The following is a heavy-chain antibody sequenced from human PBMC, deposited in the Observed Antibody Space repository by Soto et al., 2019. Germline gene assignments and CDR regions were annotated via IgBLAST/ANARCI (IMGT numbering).Heavy chain of an antibody. CDR3: AKAAPPLLWSEPYYFDY. D-gene: IGHD2-2*01. V-gene: IGHV3-23*01. J-gene: IGHJ4*02. CDR1: GITFSSYA. CDR2: IGGSSGST. Sequence: EVQLLESGGGLVQPGGSLRLSCAASGITFSSYAMSWVRQAPGKGLEWVSAIGGSSGSTYYADSVKGRFTISRDNSKDTLYLQMNSLRAEDTAVYYCAKAAPPLLWSEPYYFDYWGQGTLVTVPS.